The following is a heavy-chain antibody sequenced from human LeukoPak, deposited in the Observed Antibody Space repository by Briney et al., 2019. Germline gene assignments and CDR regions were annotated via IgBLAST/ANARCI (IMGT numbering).Heavy chain of an antibody. J-gene: IGHJ5*02. D-gene: IGHD6-19*01. CDR3: AGVGQWLVENNWFDP. V-gene: IGHV1-2*02. CDR1: GYTFTGYY. CDR2: INPNSGDT. Sequence: ASVKVSCKASGYTFTGYYMHWVRQAPGQGLEWMGWINPNSGDTNFAQNFQGRVTMTRDTSISTVYMELSRLRSDDTAVYYCAGVGQWLVENNWFDPWGQGTLVTVSS.